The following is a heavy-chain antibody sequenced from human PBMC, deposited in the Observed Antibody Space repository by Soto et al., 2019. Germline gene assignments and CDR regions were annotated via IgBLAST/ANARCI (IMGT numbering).Heavy chain of an antibody. CDR3: AITLGYTAFNWGWFDP. J-gene: IGHJ5*02. D-gene: IGHD5-18*01. V-gene: IGHV4-31*03. CDR1: GGSISSGGYY. Sequence: QVQLQESGPGLVKASQTLSLTCTVSGGSISSGGYYWSWIRQHPGKGLEWIGYIYYSGSTYYNPSLKSRVTISVDTSKNQFSLKLSSVTAADTAVYYCAITLGYTAFNWGWFDPWGQGTLVTVSS. CDR2: IYYSGST.